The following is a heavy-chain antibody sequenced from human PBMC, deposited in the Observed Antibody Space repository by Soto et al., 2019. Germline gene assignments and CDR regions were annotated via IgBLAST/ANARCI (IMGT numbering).Heavy chain of an antibody. D-gene: IGHD5-18*01. CDR2: IYYSGST. V-gene: IGHV4-59*08. J-gene: IGHJ6*03. Sequence: SETLSLTCTVSGGSISSYYWSWIRQPPGKGLEWIGYIYYSGSTNYNPSLKSRVTISVDTSKNQFSLKLSSVTAADTAVYYCASLSYGRDYYYYYYTDFCGKGTMVTVSS. CDR3: ASLSYGRDYYYYYYTDF. CDR1: GGSISSYY.